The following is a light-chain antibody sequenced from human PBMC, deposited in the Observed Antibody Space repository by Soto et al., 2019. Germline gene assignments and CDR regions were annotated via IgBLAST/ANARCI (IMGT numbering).Light chain of an antibody. CDR3: CSYAGRNFWA. Sequence: QSALTQPRSVSGSPGHSVTLSCTGTSSDVGGYNYISWYQHHPGKAPKVMIYDVSKRPSGVTDRFSGSKSGNSVSLTISGLQAEDEADYYCCSYAGRNFWAFGGGTQLTVL. J-gene: IGLJ3*02. CDR1: SSDVGGYNY. V-gene: IGLV2-11*01. CDR2: DVS.